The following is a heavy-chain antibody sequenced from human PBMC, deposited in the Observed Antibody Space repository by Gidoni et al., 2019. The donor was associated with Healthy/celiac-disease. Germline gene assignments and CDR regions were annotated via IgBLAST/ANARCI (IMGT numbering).Heavy chain of an antibody. CDR1: GGSISSGGYY. CDR2: IYYSGST. CDR3: ARGANFPAVAGTWVFDY. D-gene: IGHD6-19*01. Sequence: QVQLQESGPGLVKPSQTLSLTCTVSGGSISSGGYYWSWIRQHPGKGLEWIGYIYYSGSTYYNPSLKSRVTISVDTSKNQFSLKLSSVTAADTAVYYCARGANFPAVAGTWVFDYWGQGTLVTVSS. J-gene: IGHJ4*02. V-gene: IGHV4-31*03.